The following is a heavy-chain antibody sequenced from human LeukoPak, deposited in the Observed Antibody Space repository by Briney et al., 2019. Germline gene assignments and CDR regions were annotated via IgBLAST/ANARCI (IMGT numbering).Heavy chain of an antibody. D-gene: IGHD6-25*01. J-gene: IGHJ5*02. CDR3: ARSDHGSSTNWFDP. CDR2: ISAYNGNT. V-gene: IGHV1-18*01. CDR1: GYTFTSYG. Sequence: ASVKVSCKASGYTFTSYGISWVRQGPGQGLEWMGWISAYNGNTNYAQKLQGRVTMTTDTSTSTAYMELRSLRSDDTAVYYCARSDHGSSTNWFDPWGQGTLVTVSS.